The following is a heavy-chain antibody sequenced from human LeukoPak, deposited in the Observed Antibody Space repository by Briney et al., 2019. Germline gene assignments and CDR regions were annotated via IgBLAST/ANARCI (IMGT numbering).Heavy chain of an antibody. CDR3: ARDGTLWFGELVSPHYFDY. Sequence: PGGSLRLSCAASGFTFSSYSMNWVRQAPGKGLEWVSSISSSSSYIYYADSVKGRFTISRDNAKNSLYLQMNSLRAEDTAVYYCARDGTLWFGELVSPHYFDYWGQGTLVTVSS. V-gene: IGHV3-21*01. CDR2: ISSSSSYI. D-gene: IGHD3-10*01. J-gene: IGHJ4*02. CDR1: GFTFSSYS.